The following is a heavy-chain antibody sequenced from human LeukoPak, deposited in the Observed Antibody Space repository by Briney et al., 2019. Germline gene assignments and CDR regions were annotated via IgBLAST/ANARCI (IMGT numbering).Heavy chain of an antibody. D-gene: IGHD3-16*02. Sequence: GGSLRFSCAASGFTFSSYAMSWVRQAPGKGLEWVSTISDSGGNTYYADSVKGRFTISRDNSKNTLYLQMNSLRAEDTAVYYCAKAFITPYYYYGMDVWGQGTTVTVSS. V-gene: IGHV3-23*01. CDR3: AKAFITPYYYYGMDV. CDR1: GFTFSSYA. CDR2: ISDSGGNT. J-gene: IGHJ6*02.